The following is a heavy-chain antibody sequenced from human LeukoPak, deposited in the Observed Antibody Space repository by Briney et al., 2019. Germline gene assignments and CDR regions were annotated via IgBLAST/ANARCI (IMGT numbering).Heavy chain of an antibody. J-gene: IGHJ4*02. CDR2: THASVST. V-gene: IGHV4-61*02. Sequence: SQTLSLTCTVSGGSISIGGYYWSWIRQPAGKGLEWIGRTHASVSTNYTPILRSRVTISVDTSKNQFSLKLSSVTAADTAVYYCASGEAGRAAAGTALGYWGQGTLVTVSS. D-gene: IGHD6-13*01. CDR1: GGSISIGGYY. CDR3: ASGEAGRAAAGTALGY.